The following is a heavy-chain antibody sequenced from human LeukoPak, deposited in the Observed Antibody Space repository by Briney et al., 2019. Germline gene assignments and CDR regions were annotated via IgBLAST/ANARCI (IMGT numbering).Heavy chain of an antibody. CDR3: ARDVVAAPGTWDY. Sequence: NTSETLSLTCAVYGGSFSGYYWSWIRQPPGKGLEWIGEINHSGSTNYNPSLKSRVTISVDTSKNQFSLKLSSVTAADTAVYYCARDVVAAPGTWDYWGQGTLVTVSS. CDR2: INHSGST. CDR1: GGSFSGYY. V-gene: IGHV4-34*01. J-gene: IGHJ4*02. D-gene: IGHD6-13*01.